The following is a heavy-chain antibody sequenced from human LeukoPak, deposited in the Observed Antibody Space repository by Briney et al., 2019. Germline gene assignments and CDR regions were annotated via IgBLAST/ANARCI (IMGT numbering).Heavy chain of an antibody. D-gene: IGHD3-9*01. CDR2: IYYSGST. CDR3: ARLGRDYDILTGYYHPPL. Sequence: SETLSLTCTVSGGSISSYYWSWIRQPPGKGLEWIGYIYYSGSTNYNPSLKSRLTISVGTSKNQFSLKLSSVTAADTAVYYCARLGRDYDILTGYYHPPLWGQGTLVTVSS. V-gene: IGHV4-59*08. J-gene: IGHJ4*02. CDR1: GGSISSYY.